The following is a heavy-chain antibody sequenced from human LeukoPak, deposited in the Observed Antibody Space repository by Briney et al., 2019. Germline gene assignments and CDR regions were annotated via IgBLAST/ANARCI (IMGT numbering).Heavy chain of an antibody. V-gene: IGHV3-30*18. CDR1: GFTFSNYG. CDR2: ISYDGSYK. CDR3: AKDKHYDYVWGSYRFDY. D-gene: IGHD3-16*02. J-gene: IGHJ4*02. Sequence: GGSLRLSCAASGFTFSNYGMHWVRQAPGKGLEWVATISYDGSYKYYADSVKGRFTISKDNSKNTLYLQMNSLRAEDTAVYYCAKDKHYDYVWGSYRFDYWGQGTLVTVSS.